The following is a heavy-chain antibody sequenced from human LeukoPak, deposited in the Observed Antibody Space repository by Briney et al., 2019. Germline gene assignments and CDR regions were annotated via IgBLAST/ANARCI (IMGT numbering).Heavy chain of an antibody. CDR2: IYYSGST. Sequence: SETLSLTCTVSGGSISSGDYYWSWIRQPPGKGLEWIGSIYYSGSTYYNPSLKSRVTISVDTSKNQFSLKLSSVTAADTAVYYCARQDLAAARDAFDIWGQGTMVTVSS. V-gene: IGHV4-39*01. D-gene: IGHD6-13*01. CDR3: ARQDLAAARDAFDI. CDR1: GGSISSGDYY. J-gene: IGHJ3*02.